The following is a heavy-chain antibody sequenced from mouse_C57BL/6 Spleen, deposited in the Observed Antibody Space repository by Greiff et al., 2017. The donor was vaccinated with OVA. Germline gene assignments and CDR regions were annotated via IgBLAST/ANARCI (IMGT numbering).Heavy chain of an antibody. CDR2: IDPSDSYT. J-gene: IGHJ2*01. CDR3: ARRYSNSFDY. V-gene: IGHV1-50*01. Sequence: VQLQQPGAELVKPGASVKLSCKASGYTFTSYWMQWVKQRPGQGLEWIGEIDPSDSYTNYNQKFKGKSTLTVDKSSSTAYMQLSSLTSEDSAVYYCARRYSNSFDYWGQGTTLTVSS. CDR1: GYTFTSYW. D-gene: IGHD2-5*01.